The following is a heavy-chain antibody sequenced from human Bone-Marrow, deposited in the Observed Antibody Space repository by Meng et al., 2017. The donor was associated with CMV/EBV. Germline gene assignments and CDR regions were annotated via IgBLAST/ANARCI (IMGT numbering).Heavy chain of an antibody. D-gene: IGHD2-2*02. CDR1: GPGGSNRNYY. V-gene: IGHV4-34*01. Sequence: SETLSLTCAVYGPGGSNRNYYWNWLRQPPGKGLEWIGEINHDGTKNYNPSLKSRVTISVDTSKNQFSLKLTSVTAADAAVYYCARGYCSSTSCYRPYYYYYGMDVWGQGTTVTVSS. CDR2: INHDGTK. CDR3: ARGYCSSTSCYRPYYYYYGMDV. J-gene: IGHJ6*02.